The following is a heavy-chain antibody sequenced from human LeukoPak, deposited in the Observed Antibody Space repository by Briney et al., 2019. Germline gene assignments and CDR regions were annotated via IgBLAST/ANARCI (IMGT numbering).Heavy chain of an antibody. J-gene: IGHJ4*02. CDR3: AREGGPYRPLDY. CDR2: IYHTGST. CDR1: GGSISSIIHF. Sequence: SETLSLTCTVSGGSISSIIHFWDWIRQPPGKGLEWIGTIYHTGSTFYNPSLKSRVTISVDTSKNLYSLRLTSVTAADTAVYYCAREGGPYRPLDYSGQGTLVTVAS. V-gene: IGHV4-39*02.